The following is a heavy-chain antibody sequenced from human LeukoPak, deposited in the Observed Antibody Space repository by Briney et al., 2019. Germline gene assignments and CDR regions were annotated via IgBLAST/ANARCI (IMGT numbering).Heavy chain of an antibody. V-gene: IGHV3-30*18. J-gene: IGHJ4*02. D-gene: IGHD2-2*01. CDR3: AKGPLRGTAAAIDY. CDR1: GFTFNNYG. CDR2: ISYDGRNK. Sequence: GSLKLSCAASGFTFNNYGMHWVRQAPGKGLEWVAVISYDGRNKHYPDSVKGRFTISRDISTDTLWLQMDSLRTEDTAVYYCAKGPLRGTAAAIDYWGQGTLVTVSS.